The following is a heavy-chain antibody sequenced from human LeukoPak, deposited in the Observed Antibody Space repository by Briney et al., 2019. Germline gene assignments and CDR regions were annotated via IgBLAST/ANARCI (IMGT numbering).Heavy chain of an antibody. CDR1: GFIFSSYW. CDR3: ARSSYGVDAFDI. Sequence: GGSLRLSCAASGFIFSSYWMSWVRQAPGKGLEWVANIKQDGSEKYYVDSVKGRFTISRDNAKNSLYLQMNSLRAEDTAVYYCARSSYGVDAFDIWGQGTMVTVSS. CDR2: IKQDGSEK. J-gene: IGHJ3*02. V-gene: IGHV3-7*01. D-gene: IGHD5-18*01.